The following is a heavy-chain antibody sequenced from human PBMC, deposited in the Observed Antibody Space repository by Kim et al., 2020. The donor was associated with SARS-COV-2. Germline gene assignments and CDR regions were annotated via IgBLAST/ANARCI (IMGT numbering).Heavy chain of an antibody. CDR2: IGTLRDT. CDR3: ARGGGDWTKNNYYFDS. J-gene: IGHJ4*02. D-gene: IGHD1-1*01. CDR1: GFTFSTSD. V-gene: IGHV3-13*01. Sequence: GGSLRLSCAASGFTFSTSDMHWVRQVTGRGLEWVSAIGTLRDTFYPDSVRGRFTVSRDNGKNSLYLQMNSLRVEDTAVYYCARGGGDWTKNNYYFDSWGQGSLVTVSA.